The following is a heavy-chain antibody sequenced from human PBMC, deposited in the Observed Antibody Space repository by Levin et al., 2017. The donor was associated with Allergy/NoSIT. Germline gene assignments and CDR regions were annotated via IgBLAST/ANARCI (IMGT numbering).Heavy chain of an antibody. D-gene: IGHD3-9*01. Sequence: GESLKISCAASGFTFSSYEMNWVRQAPGKGLEWVSYISSSGSTIYYADSVKGRFTISRDNAKNSLYLQMNSLRAEDTAVYYCAARAYYDILTGYTYGMDVWGQGTTVTVSS. CDR3: AARAYYDILTGYTYGMDV. J-gene: IGHJ6*02. CDR1: GFTFSSYE. CDR2: ISSSGSTI. V-gene: IGHV3-48*03.